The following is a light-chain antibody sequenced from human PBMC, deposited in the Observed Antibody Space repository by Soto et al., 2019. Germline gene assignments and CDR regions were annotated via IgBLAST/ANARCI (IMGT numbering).Light chain of an antibody. CDR3: HQYGSSPPVT. CDR2: GAS. CDR1: QSVSSSY. Sequence: EIVLTQSPGTLYLSPGERATLSCRASQSVSSSYLAWYQQKPGQAPRLLIYGASGRATGIPDRFSGSGSGTDFTLTINRLEPEDFAVYYCHQYGSSPPVTFGQGTRLEIK. J-gene: IGKJ5*01. V-gene: IGKV3-20*01.